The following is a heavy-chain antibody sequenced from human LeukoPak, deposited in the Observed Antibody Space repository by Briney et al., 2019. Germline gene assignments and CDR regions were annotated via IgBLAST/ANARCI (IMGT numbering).Heavy chain of an antibody. J-gene: IGHJ6*02. CDR3: ARFGGIAAPGGYYYGMDV. V-gene: IGHV4-39*07. CDR2: IYYSGST. D-gene: IGHD6-13*01. Sequence: SETLSLTCTVSGGSISSSSYYWGWIRQPPGKGLEWIGSIYYSGSTYYNPSLKSRVTISVDTSKNQFSLKLSSMTAADTAVYYCARFGGIAAPGGYYYGMDVWGQGTTATVSS. CDR1: GGSISSSSYY.